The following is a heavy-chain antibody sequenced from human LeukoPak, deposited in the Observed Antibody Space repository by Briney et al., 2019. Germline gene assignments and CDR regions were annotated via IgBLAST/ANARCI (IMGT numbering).Heavy chain of an antibody. CDR3: ANAEGDSSGYYHGWFDP. D-gene: IGHD3-22*01. Sequence: GGSLRLSCAASGFIFSSYGMHWVRQAPGKGLEWVAVISYDGSNKYYADSVKGRFTISRDNSKNTLYLQMNSLRAEDTAVYYCANAEGDSSGYYHGWFDPWGQGTLVTVSS. CDR1: GFIFSSYG. J-gene: IGHJ5*02. CDR2: ISYDGSNK. V-gene: IGHV3-30*18.